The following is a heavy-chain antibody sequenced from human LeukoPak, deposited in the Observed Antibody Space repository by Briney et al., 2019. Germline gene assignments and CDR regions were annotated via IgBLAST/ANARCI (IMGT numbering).Heavy chain of an antibody. CDR3: ARGPYDFWSGYTQGFDY. J-gene: IGHJ4*02. CDR2: IYHSGST. V-gene: IGHV4-38-2*01. CDR1: GYSISSGYY. D-gene: IGHD3-3*01. Sequence: SETLSLTCAVSGYSISSGYYWGWIRQPPGKGLEWIGSIYHSGSTYYNPSLKSRVTISVDTSKNQFSLKLSSVTAADTAVYYCARGPYDFWSGYTQGFDYWGQGTLVTVSS.